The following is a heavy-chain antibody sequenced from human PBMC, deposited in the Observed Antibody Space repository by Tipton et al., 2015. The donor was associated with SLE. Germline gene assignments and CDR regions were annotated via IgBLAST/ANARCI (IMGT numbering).Heavy chain of an antibody. CDR3: ARTVRE. CDR2: IYTSGST. V-gene: IGHV4-61*02. Sequence: TLSLTCTVSGGSISSGSYYWSWIRQPAGKGLEWIGRIYTSGSTNYNPSLKSRVTISVDTSKNQFSLKLNSVTAADTAVYYCARTVREWGQGTLVTVSS. CDR1: GGSISSGSYY. D-gene: IGHD6-6*01. J-gene: IGHJ4*02.